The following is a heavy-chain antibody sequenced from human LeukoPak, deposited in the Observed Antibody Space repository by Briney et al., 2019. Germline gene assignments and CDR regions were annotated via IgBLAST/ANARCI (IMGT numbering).Heavy chain of an antibody. CDR3: AKALITIFGVVDL. D-gene: IGHD3-3*01. Sequence: GRSLRLSCAASGFTFSSYGMHWVRQAPGKGLEWVAVIWYDGSNKYYADSVKGRFTISRDNSKNTLYLQMNSLRAEDTAVYYCAKALITIFGVVDLWGCGTLVTVSS. V-gene: IGHV3-33*06. CDR2: IWYDGSNK. CDR1: GFTFSSYG. J-gene: IGHJ2*01.